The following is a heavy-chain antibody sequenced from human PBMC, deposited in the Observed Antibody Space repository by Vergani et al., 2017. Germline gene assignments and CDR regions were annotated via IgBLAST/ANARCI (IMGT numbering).Heavy chain of an antibody. Sequence: QVQLQQWGAGLLKPSETLSLTCAVYGGSFSGYYWSWIRQPPGKGLEWIGEINHSGSTNYNPSLKSRVTISVDTSKNQFSLKLSSATAADTAVYYCARVPIWFGATDYWGQGTLVTVSS. V-gene: IGHV4-34*01. D-gene: IGHD3-10*01. CDR1: GGSFSGYY. CDR2: INHSGST. J-gene: IGHJ4*02. CDR3: ARVPIWFGATDY.